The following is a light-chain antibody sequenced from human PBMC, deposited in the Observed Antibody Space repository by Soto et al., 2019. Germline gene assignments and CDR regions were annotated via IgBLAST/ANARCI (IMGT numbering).Light chain of an antibody. CDR2: AAS. V-gene: IGKV3-15*01. CDR1: QTITRW. J-gene: IGKJ2*01. CDR3: QQYNNWPYT. Sequence: MTQSPSTLSASVGDRVPITCRASQTITRWMAWYQQKPGQAPRLLIYAASAKATGIPARFSGSGSGTDFTLTISSLQSEDFAVYYCQQYNNWPYTFGQGTKVDIK.